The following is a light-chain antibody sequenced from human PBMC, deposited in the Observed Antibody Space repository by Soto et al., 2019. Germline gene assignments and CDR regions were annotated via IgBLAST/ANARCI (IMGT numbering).Light chain of an antibody. CDR3: QQHGSSPYI. J-gene: IGKJ2*01. V-gene: IGKV3-20*01. CDR1: QSVDSTY. Sequence: EIVLTQSPGTLSLSPGERVTLSCRASQSVDSTYLAWYQHKPGQAPRLLIYGASTRATGIPDRFSGSGSGTDFTLTISRLEPEDFAVYYCQQHGSSPYIFGQGTKLEIK. CDR2: GAS.